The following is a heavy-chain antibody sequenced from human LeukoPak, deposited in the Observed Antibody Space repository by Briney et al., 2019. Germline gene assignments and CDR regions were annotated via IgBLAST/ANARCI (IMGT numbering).Heavy chain of an antibody. Sequence: GGSLRLSCAASGFIFSDYGMHWVRQAPGKGLEWVTFIRYDGGNKYYAGSVKGRFTISRDNSKNIVYLQMNSLSSEDTAVYYCAKEGTASKPSDLDYWGQGTLVTVSS. CDR1: GFIFSDYG. V-gene: IGHV3-30*02. J-gene: IGHJ4*02. CDR2: IRYDGGNK. D-gene: IGHD1/OR15-1a*01. CDR3: AKEGTASKPSDLDY.